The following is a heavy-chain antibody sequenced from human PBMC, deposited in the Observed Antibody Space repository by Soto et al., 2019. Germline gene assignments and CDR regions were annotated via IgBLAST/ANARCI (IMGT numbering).Heavy chain of an antibody. CDR1: GLTFSDYY. CDR2: ISSSSSYT. CDR3: ARDADILTGSDAFDI. Sequence: GGSKRLSCTAAGLTFSDYYRSWIRRDPGKGLEWVSYISSSSSYTNYADSVKGRFTISRDNAKNSLYLQMNSLRAEDTAVYYCARDADILTGSDAFDIWGQGTMVTVSS. J-gene: IGHJ3*02. D-gene: IGHD3-9*01. V-gene: IGHV3-11*05.